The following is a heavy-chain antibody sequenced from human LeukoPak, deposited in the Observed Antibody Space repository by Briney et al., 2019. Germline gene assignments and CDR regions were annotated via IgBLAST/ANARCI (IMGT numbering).Heavy chain of an antibody. CDR3: ARDFYGSGSPTPGY. D-gene: IGHD3-10*01. Sequence: SETLSLTCTVSGGSVSSGSYYWSWIRQPPGKGLEWIGYIYCSGSTNYNPSLKSRVTISVDTSKNQFSLKLSSVTAADTAVYYCARDFYGSGSPTPGYWGQGTLVTVSS. CDR2: IYCSGST. V-gene: IGHV4-61*01. CDR1: GGSVSSGSYY. J-gene: IGHJ4*02.